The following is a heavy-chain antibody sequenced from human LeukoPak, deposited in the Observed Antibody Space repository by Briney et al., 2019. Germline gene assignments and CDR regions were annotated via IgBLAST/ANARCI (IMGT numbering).Heavy chain of an antibody. Sequence: GGSLRLSCAASGVTFSNYGMHWVRQAPGKGLEWVALISSNGNDKLYGDSVKGRFTISRDDSKSTLYLQMNSLRVEDTAVYYCTTKVIRGNSGDDYDDWGQETLVTVSS. J-gene: IGHJ4*02. V-gene: IGHV3-30*03. CDR1: GVTFSNYG. CDR2: ISSNGNDK. D-gene: IGHD5-12*01. CDR3: TTKVIRGNSGDDYDD.